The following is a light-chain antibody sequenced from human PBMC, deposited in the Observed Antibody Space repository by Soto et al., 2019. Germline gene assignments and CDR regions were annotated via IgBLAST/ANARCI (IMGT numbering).Light chain of an antibody. CDR2: EVT. Sequence: QSVLTHPASVSGSPGQSITISCTGTSSDIGADDFVSWYQHHPDKTPKLIIFEVTYRPTGISHRFSASKSGNTASLTISGLPAEDEADYYCSSYTTSSTVVFGGGTKLTVL. CDR3: SSYTTSSTVV. J-gene: IGLJ2*01. V-gene: IGLV2-14*01. CDR1: SSDIGADDF.